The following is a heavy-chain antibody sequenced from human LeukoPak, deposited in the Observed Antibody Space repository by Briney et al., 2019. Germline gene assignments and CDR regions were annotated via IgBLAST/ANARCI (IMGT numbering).Heavy chain of an antibody. CDR3: ARVAASRDGYQNYPY. D-gene: IGHD5-24*01. CDR1: GYTFTSYG. J-gene: IGHJ4*02. V-gene: IGHV1-8*02. CDR2: MNPNSGNT. Sequence: ASVKVSCKASGYTFTSYGINWVRQATGQGLEWMGWMNPNSGNTGYAQKFQGRVTMTRNTSISTAYMELSSLRSEDTAVYYCARVAASRDGYQNYPYWGQGTLVTVSS.